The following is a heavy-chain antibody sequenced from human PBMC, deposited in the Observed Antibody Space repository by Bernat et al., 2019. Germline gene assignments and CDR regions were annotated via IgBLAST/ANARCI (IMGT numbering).Heavy chain of an antibody. Sequence: QVQLVESGGGVVQPGRSLRLSCAASGFTFSSYGMHWVRQAPGKGLEWVAVIWYDGSNKYYADSVKGRFTISRDSSKNTLYLQMNSLRAEDTAVYYCARESSDVDTAMAPLLDSMGFDPWGQGTLVTVSS. J-gene: IGHJ5*02. CDR3: ARESSDVDTAMAPLLDSMGFDP. CDR1: GFTFSSYG. V-gene: IGHV3-33*01. CDR2: IWYDGSNK. D-gene: IGHD5-18*01.